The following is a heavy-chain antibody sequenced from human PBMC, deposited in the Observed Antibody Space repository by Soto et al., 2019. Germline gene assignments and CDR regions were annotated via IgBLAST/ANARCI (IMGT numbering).Heavy chain of an antibody. CDR2: IYPSGMP. J-gene: IGHJ4*02. CDR1: GGSISNAAYS. Sequence: SETLSLTCTVSGGSISNAAYSWSWIRQPPGKGLEWIGYIYPSGMPFYNPSLRSRVTMSIDRSNDQFSLNLKSVTAADTAVYYCARERGGYGLFDSWGQGTLVTVSS. CDR3: ARERGGYGLFDS. D-gene: IGHD5-18*01. V-gene: IGHV4-30-2*01.